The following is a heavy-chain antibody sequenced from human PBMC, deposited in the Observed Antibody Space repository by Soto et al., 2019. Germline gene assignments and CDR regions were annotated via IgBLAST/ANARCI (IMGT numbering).Heavy chain of an antibody. J-gene: IGHJ5*02. CDR3: ATNPVAYGSGWGGWFDP. CDR2: IIPIFGTA. Sequence: QVQLVQSGAEVKKPGSSVKVSCKASGGTFSSYAISWVRQAPGQGLEWMGGIIPIFGTANYAQKVQGRVTLTADESTSTACMELSSLRSEDTAVYYCATNPVAYGSGWGGWFDPWGQGTLVTVSS. CDR1: GGTFSSYA. D-gene: IGHD6-25*01. V-gene: IGHV1-69*12.